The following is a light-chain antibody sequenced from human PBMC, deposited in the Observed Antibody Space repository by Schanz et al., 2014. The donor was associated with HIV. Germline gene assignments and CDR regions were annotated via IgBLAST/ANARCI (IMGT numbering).Light chain of an antibody. V-gene: IGKV3-15*01. J-gene: IGKJ1*01. CDR1: QSVSFN. CDR3: QQYGSSPL. CDR2: DAA. Sequence: EIVMTQSPATLSVSPGEGATLSCRASQSVSFNLAWYQQKPGQAPKLLIYDAATRATGIPARFSGRRSGTHFTLTISRLEPEDFAVYYCQQYGSSPLFGQGTKVEIK.